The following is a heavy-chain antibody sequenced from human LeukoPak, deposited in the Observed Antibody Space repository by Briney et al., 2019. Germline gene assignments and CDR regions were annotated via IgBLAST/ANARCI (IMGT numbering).Heavy chain of an antibody. Sequence: SETLSLTCTVSGGSISSYYWSWIRQPPGKGLEWTGYIYYSGSTNYNPSLKSRVTISVDTSKNQFSLKLSSVTAADTAVYYCARTTGVGAFDIWGQGTMVTVSS. J-gene: IGHJ3*02. D-gene: IGHD1-14*01. CDR2: IYYSGST. CDR1: GGSISSYY. CDR3: ARTTGVGAFDI. V-gene: IGHV4-59*01.